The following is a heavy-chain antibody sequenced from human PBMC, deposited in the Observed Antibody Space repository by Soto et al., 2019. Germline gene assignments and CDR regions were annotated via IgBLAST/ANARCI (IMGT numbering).Heavy chain of an antibody. V-gene: IGHV1-18*01. CDR1: GYIFVNYG. CDR2: ISPYTGDT. CDR3: AMVDNYVTPTPQYV. D-gene: IGHD3-16*01. Sequence: QVQLVQSGDEMKKPGASVRVSCKASGYIFVNYGIAWVRQAPGQGLEWMGWISPYTGDTHSASKVQGRLTMTTDTSTSTAYMDLGSLTSGDTAVYYCAMVDNYVTPTPQYVWGQGTTVTVSS. J-gene: IGHJ6*02.